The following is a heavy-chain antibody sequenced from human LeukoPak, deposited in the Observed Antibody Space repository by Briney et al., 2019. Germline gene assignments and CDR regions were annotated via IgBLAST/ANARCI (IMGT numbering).Heavy chain of an antibody. CDR1: GFTFSTYA. J-gene: IGHJ4*02. CDR3: AKISSSAESNFDY. Sequence: GRSLRLSCAASGFTFSTYAMHWVRQAPGKGLEWVAFYADSAKGRFAISRENSKNTVYLQMNDLRPEDTALYFCAKISSSAESNFDYWGQGTLLTVSS. D-gene: IGHD6-25*01. V-gene: IGHV3-33*06.